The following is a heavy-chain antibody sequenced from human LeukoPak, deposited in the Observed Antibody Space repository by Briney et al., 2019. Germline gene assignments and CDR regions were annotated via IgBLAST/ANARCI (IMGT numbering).Heavy chain of an antibody. CDR3: ARSSGYMSY. CDR1: HYSISSNYY. CDR2: IYHSGST. D-gene: IGHD3-22*01. J-gene: IGHJ4*02. Sequence: PSETLSLTCTVSHYSISSNYYWGWIRQPPGKGLEWIGSIYHSGSTYNNPSLKSRVTISVDTSKNQFSLKLTSVTAADTAVYYCARSSGYMSYWGQGTLVTVSS. V-gene: IGHV4-38-2*02.